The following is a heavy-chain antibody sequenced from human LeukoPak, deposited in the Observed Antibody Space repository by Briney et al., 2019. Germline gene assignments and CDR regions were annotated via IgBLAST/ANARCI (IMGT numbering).Heavy chain of an antibody. V-gene: IGHV3-30*02. CDR3: ARDRAMDDF. Sequence: GGSLRLSCAASGFTFSSYGMHWVRQAPGKGLEWVAFIRYDGSNKYYADSVKGRFTISRDNVKNSLYLQMDSLRAGDTAVYYCARDRAMDDFWGQGTLVAVSS. CDR1: GFTFSSYG. D-gene: IGHD5-24*01. J-gene: IGHJ4*02. CDR2: IRYDGSNK.